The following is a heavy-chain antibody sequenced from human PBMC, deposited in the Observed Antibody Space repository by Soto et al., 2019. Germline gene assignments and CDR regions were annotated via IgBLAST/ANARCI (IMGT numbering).Heavy chain of an antibody. CDR3: ARSIAAAVDFDY. V-gene: IGHV1-18*01. CDR1: GYTFTSYG. CDR2: ISAYSGST. Sequence: QVQLVQSGAEVKKPGASVKVSCKASGYTFTSYGISWVRQAPGQGLEWMGWISAYSGSTNYAQKLQGRVTMTTDTSTSTAYMALRSLRSVDTDVYYCARSIAAAVDFDYWGQGTLVTVSS. J-gene: IGHJ4*02. D-gene: IGHD6-13*01.